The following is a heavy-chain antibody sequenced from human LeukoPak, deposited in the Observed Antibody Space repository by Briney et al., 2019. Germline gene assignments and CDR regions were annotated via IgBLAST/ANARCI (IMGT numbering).Heavy chain of an antibody. D-gene: IGHD6-19*01. CDR3: ARDLINRWLAYYFDY. Sequence: SGTLSLTCAVSGGSISSSNWWSWVRPPPGKGLEWIGEIYHSGSTYYNPSLKSRVTISVDTSKNQFSLKLSSVTAADTAVYYCARDLINRWLAYYFDYWGQGTLVTVSS. V-gene: IGHV4-4*02. J-gene: IGHJ4*02. CDR1: GGSISSSNW. CDR2: IYHSGST.